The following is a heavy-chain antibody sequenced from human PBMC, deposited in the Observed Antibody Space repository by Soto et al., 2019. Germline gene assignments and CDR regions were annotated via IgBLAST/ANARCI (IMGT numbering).Heavy chain of an antibody. V-gene: IGHV4-59*01. CDR2: IYYSGST. J-gene: IGHJ4*02. CDR1: GGSISSYY. Sequence: KTSETLSLTCTVSGGSISSYYWSWIRQPPGKGLEWIGYIYYSGSTNYNPSLKSRVTISVDTSKNQFSLKLSSVTAADTAVYYCARSYRGYSYGYAFDYWGQGTLVTVSS. D-gene: IGHD5-18*01. CDR3: ARSYRGYSYGYAFDY.